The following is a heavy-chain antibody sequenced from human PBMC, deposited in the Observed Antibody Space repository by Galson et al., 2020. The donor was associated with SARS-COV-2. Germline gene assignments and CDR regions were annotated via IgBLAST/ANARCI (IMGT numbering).Heavy chain of an antibody. J-gene: IGHJ4*02. CDR3: AKAGAVSGLYKGDYFDS. CDR1: GFTFSSYA. V-gene: IGHV3-23*01. D-gene: IGHD6-19*01. CDR2: IIGSGGST. Sequence: GGSLRLSCAASGFTFSSYAMSWVRQAPGKGLEWVSGIIGSGGSTYYADSVKGRFIISRDISKNTLFLQMNTLRAEDTAVYYCAKAGAVSGLYKGDYFDSWGQGSLVTVSS.